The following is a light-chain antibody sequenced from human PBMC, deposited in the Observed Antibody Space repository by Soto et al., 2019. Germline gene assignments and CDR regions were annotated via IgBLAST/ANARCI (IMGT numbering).Light chain of an antibody. CDR1: QSISSW. J-gene: IGKJ1*01. V-gene: IGKV1-5*01. CDR3: QQYNSYSQT. Sequence: DIQMTQSPSTLSASVGDRVTITCRASQSISSWLAWYQQKPGKAPKVLIFDASSLESGVPSRFSGSGSATEFTLTISSLQPDDFATYYCQQYNSYSQTFGQGTKVDIK. CDR2: DAS.